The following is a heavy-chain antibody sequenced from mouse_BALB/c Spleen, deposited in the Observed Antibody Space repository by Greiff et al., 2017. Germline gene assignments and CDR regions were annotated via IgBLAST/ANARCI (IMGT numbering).Heavy chain of an antibody. CDR2: ISSGGSYT. D-gene: IGHD4-1*01. V-gene: IGHV5-6-4*01. J-gene: IGHJ4*01. CDR3: TRGGGNWGAMDY. Sequence: EVQGVESGGGLVKPGGSLKLSCAASGFTFSSYTMSWVRQTPEKRLEWVATISSGGSYTYYPDSVKGRFTISRDNAKNTLYLQMSSLKSEDTAMYYCTRGGGNWGAMDYWGQGTSVTVSS. CDR1: GFTFSSYT.